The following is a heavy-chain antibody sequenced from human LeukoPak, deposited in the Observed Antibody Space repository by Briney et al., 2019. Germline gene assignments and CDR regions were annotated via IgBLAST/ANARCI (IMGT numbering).Heavy chain of an antibody. CDR2: IWYDGSNK. CDR1: XXTLXSXX. J-gene: IGHJ4*02. V-gene: IGHV3-33*01. CDR3: ARDXLWFGESSLDY. Sequence: GGSLRLSCAASXXTLXSXXMXWVXXAXXXXLXWVAVIWYDGSNKYYADSVKGRFXISRDNSKNTLYLQMNSLRAEDXAVYYXARDXLWFGESSLDYWGQGTLVTVSS. D-gene: IGHD3-10*01.